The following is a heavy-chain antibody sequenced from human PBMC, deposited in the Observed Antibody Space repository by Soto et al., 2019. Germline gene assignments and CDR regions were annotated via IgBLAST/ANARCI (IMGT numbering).Heavy chain of an antibody. J-gene: IGHJ6*02. CDR2: ISSSSSYI. CDR3: ARDRVVVVEAYYYYYYGMDV. Sequence: PGGSLRLSCAASGFTFSSYSMNWVRQAPGKGLEWVSSISSSSSYIYYADSVKGRFTISRDNAKNSLYLQMNSLRAEDTAVYYCARDRVVVVEAYYYYYYGMDVWGQGTTVTVSS. CDR1: GFTFSSYS. V-gene: IGHV3-21*01. D-gene: IGHD2-21*01.